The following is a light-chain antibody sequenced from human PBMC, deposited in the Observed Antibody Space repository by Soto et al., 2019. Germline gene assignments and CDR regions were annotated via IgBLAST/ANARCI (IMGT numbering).Light chain of an antibody. CDR1: QSVSSN. J-gene: IGKJ4*01. CDR2: AAS. Sequence: ELVMTQSPATLSVSPGERATLSCRASQSVSSNLAWYQQKPGQAPRLLIYAASTRATGIPARFRGSGSGTEFTLTISSLQSEDFAVYYCQQYNNWPPLTFGGGTKVEIK. CDR3: QQYNNWPPLT. V-gene: IGKV3-15*01.